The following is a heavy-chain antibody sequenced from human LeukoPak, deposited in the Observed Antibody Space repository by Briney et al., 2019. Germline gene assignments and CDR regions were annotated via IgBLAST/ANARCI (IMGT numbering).Heavy chain of an antibody. Sequence: SQTLSLTCAISGDGVSGNSTAYNWIRQSPSRGLEWLGRTYYRSKWYNDYAVSVKSRMIINPDTSKNQLSLQLKSVTPEDTAVYYCARGGQGDGYSADEAFDFWGQGTMVTVSS. CDR3: ARGGQGDGYSADEAFDF. CDR2: TYYRSKWYN. J-gene: IGHJ3*01. D-gene: IGHD5-24*01. V-gene: IGHV6-1*01. CDR1: GDGVSGNSTA.